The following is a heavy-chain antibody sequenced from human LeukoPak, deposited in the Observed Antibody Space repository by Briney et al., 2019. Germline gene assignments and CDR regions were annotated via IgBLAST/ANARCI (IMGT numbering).Heavy chain of an antibody. J-gene: IGHJ4*02. Sequence: PGGSLRLSCAASGFTFSSYSMNWVRQAPGKGLEWVSSISSTSGYIYYADSVKGRFTISRDNAKNSLYLQMNSLRAEDTAVYYCARAQSRLSGAIRYFDWLLYALEYWGQGTLVTVSS. CDR3: ARAQSRLSGAIRYFDWLLYALEY. CDR1: GFTFSSYS. CDR2: ISSTSGYI. D-gene: IGHD3-9*01. V-gene: IGHV3-21*01.